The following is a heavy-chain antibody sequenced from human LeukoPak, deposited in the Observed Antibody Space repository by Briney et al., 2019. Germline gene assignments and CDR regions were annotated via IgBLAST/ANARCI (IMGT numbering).Heavy chain of an antibody. CDR2: IYHSGST. CDR3: ARQGSRFLEWLKFVY. D-gene: IGHD3-3*01. V-gene: IGHV4-38-2*01. CDR1: GYSISSGYY. Sequence: SETLSLTCAVSGYSISSGYYWGWIRQPPGKGLEWIGSIYHSGSTYYNPSLKSRVTISVDTSKNQFSLKLSSVTAADTAMYYCARQGSRFLEWLKFVYWGQGTLVTVSS. J-gene: IGHJ4*02.